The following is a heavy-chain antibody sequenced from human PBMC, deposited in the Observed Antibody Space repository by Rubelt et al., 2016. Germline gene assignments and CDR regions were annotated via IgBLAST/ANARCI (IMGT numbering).Heavy chain of an antibody. D-gene: IGHD6-6*01. Sequence: QVQLVQSGAEVKKPGSSVKVSCKASGGTFSSYAISWVRQAPGQGLEWMGGIIPVFGTANYAQKFQGRITSTADESTSTAYMGLSSLRSEDTAVYYCATTIAIRPYYFDDWGQGTLVTVSS. CDR2: IIPVFGTA. V-gene: IGHV1-69*01. J-gene: IGHJ4*02. CDR3: ATTIAIRPYYFDD. CDR1: GGTFSSYA.